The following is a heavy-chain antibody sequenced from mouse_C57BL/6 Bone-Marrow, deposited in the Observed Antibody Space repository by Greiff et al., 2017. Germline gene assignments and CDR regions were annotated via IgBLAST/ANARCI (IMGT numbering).Heavy chain of an antibody. D-gene: IGHD1-1*01. Sequence: EVQLVESGEGLVKPGGSLKLSCAASGFTFSSYAMSWVRQTPEKRLEWVAYISRGGDYIYYADTVKGRFTISRDNARNTLYLQMSSLKSEDTAMYYCTRDPAVVGMDYWGQGTSVTVSS. CDR1: GFTFSSYA. CDR2: ISRGGDYI. J-gene: IGHJ4*01. V-gene: IGHV5-9-1*02. CDR3: TRDPAVVGMDY.